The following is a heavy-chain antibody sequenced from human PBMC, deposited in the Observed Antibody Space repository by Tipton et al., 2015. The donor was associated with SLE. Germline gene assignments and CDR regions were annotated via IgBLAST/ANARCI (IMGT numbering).Heavy chain of an antibody. CDR1: GFTVSSNE. Sequence: SLRLSCAASGFTVSSNEMSWVRQAPGKGLEWVSSISGGSTYYADSRKGRFTISRDNSKNSLYLQMNSLRAEDTAVYYCARDPWNYDYYYYYYMDVWGKGTTVTVSS. V-gene: IGHV3-38-3*01. J-gene: IGHJ6*03. CDR3: ARDPWNYDYYYYYYMDV. D-gene: IGHD1-7*01. CDR2: ISGGST.